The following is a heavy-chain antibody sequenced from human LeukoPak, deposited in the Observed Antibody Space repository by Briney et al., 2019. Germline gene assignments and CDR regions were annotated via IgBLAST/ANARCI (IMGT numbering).Heavy chain of an antibody. J-gene: IGHJ3*02. CDR3: ARLNPPGAFDI. CDR1: GGSISSSSYY. CDR2: IYYSGST. Sequence: SETLSLTCTVSGGSISSSSYYWGWIRQPPGKGLEWIGSIYYSGSTYYNPSLKSRVTISVDTSKNQFSLKLSSVTAADTAVYYCARLNPPGAFDIWGQGTMVTVSS. V-gene: IGHV4-39*01.